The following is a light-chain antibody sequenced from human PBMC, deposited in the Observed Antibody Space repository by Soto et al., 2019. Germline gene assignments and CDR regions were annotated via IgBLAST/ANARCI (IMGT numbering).Light chain of an antibody. CDR3: PQYGSSPWT. Sequence: EVVLTQSPVTLSLSPGERATLSCRASQSFRGLLAWYQQKPGQAPRLLIYGASSRATGIPDRFSGSGSGTDFTLTISRLEPEDFAVYYCPQYGSSPWTFGQGTKVDIK. V-gene: IGKV3-20*01. J-gene: IGKJ1*01. CDR2: GAS. CDR1: QSFRGL.